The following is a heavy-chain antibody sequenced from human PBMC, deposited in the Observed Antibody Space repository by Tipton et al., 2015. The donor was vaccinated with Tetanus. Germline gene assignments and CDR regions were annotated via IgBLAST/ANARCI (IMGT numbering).Heavy chain of an antibody. V-gene: IGHV3-23*03. J-gene: IGHJ6*02. Sequence: SLRLSCAASGFTFSSYAMSWVRQAPGKGLEWVSVIYSGGSTCYADSVKGRFTISRDNAKNSLYLQMNSLRAEDTAVYYCAKWYGELSSYFYYYGMDVWGQGTTVTVSS. CDR1: GFTFSSYA. CDR3: AKWYGELSSYFYYYGMDV. CDR2: IYSGGST. D-gene: IGHD3-10*01.